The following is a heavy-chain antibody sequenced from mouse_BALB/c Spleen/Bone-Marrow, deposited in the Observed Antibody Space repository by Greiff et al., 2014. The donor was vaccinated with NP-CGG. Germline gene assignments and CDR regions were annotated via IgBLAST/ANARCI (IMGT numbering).Heavy chain of an antibody. V-gene: IGHV2-2*02. Sequence: VQLQESGPGLVQPSQSLSITCTVSGFSLTTYGVHWVRQSPGKGLEWLGVIWSGGSTDCNAAFISRLSISKDNSKSQVFFKMNSLQANDTAIYYCARNHRGYYFDYWGQGTTLTVSS. CDR2: IWSGGST. CDR3: ARNHRGYYFDY. CDR1: GFSLTTYG. D-gene: IGHD3-1*01. J-gene: IGHJ2*01.